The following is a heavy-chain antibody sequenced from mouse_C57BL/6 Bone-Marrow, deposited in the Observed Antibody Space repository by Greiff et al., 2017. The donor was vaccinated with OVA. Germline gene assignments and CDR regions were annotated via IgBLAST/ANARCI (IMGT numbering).Heavy chain of an antibody. CDR2: ISDGGSYT. J-gene: IGHJ3*01. Sequence: EVKVVESGGGLVKPGGSLKLSCAASGFTFSSYAMSWVRQTPEKRLEWVATISDGGSYTYYPDNVKGRFTISRDNAKNNLYLQMSHLKSEDTAMYYCARVDYYGMGSAYWGQGTLVTVSA. V-gene: IGHV5-4*03. CDR3: ARVDYYGMGSAY. D-gene: IGHD1-1*01. CDR1: GFTFSSYA.